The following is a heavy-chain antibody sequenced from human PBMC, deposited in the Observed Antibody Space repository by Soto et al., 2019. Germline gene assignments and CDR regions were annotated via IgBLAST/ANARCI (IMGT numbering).Heavy chain of an antibody. CDR2: INPSGGST. Sequence: QVQLVQSGAEVKKPGASVKVSCKASGYTFTSYYMHWVRQAPGQGLEWMGIINPSGGSTSYAQKFQGRVTMTRDTSTSTVYMELSSLRSEDTAVYYCARGSALGSRFDYYYYGMDVWGQGTTVTVSS. V-gene: IGHV1-46*01. CDR1: GYTFTSYY. D-gene: IGHD6-13*01. CDR3: ARGSALGSRFDYYYYGMDV. J-gene: IGHJ6*02.